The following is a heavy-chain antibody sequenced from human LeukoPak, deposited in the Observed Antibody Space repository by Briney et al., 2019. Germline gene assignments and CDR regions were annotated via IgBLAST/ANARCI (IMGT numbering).Heavy chain of an antibody. Sequence: SETLSLTCTVSVGSISSSSYYWGWIRHPPGKGLEWIGSIYYSGSTYYNPSLKSPVTISVDTSKNQFSLKLSSVTAADTAVYYCARRRPSHYFDYWGQGTLVTVSS. CDR3: ARRRPSHYFDY. CDR1: VGSISSSSYY. CDR2: IYYSGST. J-gene: IGHJ4*02. V-gene: IGHV4-39*01.